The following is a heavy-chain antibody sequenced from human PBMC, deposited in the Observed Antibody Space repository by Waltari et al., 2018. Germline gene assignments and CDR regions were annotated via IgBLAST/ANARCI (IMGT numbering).Heavy chain of an antibody. Sequence: VQLVESGGGLVKPGGSLRLSCAASGFTFSSYGMHWVRQAPGKGLEWVAVIWYDGSNKYYADSVKGRFTIPRDNAKNSRYLQMNSLRAEDTAVYYCARAGVGATTVDAFDIWGQGTMVTVSS. V-gene: IGHV3-33*01. CDR1: GFTFSSYG. CDR2: IWYDGSNK. D-gene: IGHD1-26*01. J-gene: IGHJ3*02. CDR3: ARAGVGATTVDAFDI.